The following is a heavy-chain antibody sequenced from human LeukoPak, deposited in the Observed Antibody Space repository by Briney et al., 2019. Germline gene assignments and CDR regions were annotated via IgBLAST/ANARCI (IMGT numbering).Heavy chain of an antibody. Sequence: PGGPLRLSCAASGFTVSSNYMSWVRQAPGKGLEWVSAISGGGGNTYYADSVKGRFTISRDNSKNTLYLQMDSLRAEDTAVYYCAKDRISLYYYDSSGYYFEAFDIWGQGTMVTVSS. CDR1: GFTVSSNY. V-gene: IGHV3-23*01. D-gene: IGHD3-22*01. J-gene: IGHJ3*02. CDR3: AKDRISLYYYDSSGYYFEAFDI. CDR2: ISGGGGNT.